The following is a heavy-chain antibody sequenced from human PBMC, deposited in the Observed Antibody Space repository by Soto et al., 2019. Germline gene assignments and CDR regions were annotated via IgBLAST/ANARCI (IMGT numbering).Heavy chain of an antibody. CDR1: GSSISSGGYY. CDR2: IYYSGST. V-gene: IGHV4-31*03. D-gene: IGHD3-22*01. J-gene: IGHJ4*02. CDR3: AKVQPIDSSSYRPLDS. Sequence: PSETLSLTCTVSGSSISSGGYYWIWIRQHPGKGLEWIGYIYYSGSTYYNPSLKSRVTISVDTSKNQLSLKLSSVTAADTAVYYCAKVQPIDSSSYRPLDSWGQGTLVTVSS.